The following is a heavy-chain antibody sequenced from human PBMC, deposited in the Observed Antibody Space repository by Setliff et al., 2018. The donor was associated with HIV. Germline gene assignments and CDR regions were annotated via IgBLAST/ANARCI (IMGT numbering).Heavy chain of an antibody. CDR2: INQDGSEK. Sequence: GGSLRLSCAVSGFTFSSHWMVWVRQAPGKGLEWVANINQDGSEKNYVDSVKGRFTISRDNAKNSLFLQMNSLRAEDTAVYYCARGQTSVTLQFDHWGQGTLV. CDR1: GFTFSSHW. D-gene: IGHD4-17*01. V-gene: IGHV3-7*01. CDR3: ARGQTSVTLQFDH. J-gene: IGHJ4*02.